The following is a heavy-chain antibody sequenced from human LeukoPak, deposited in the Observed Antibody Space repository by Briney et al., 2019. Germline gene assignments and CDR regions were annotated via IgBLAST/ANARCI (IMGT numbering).Heavy chain of an antibody. V-gene: IGHV3-21*01. D-gene: IGHD5-24*01. CDR1: GFTFSFYG. CDR3: ARDKDGLDY. CDR2: ITGSSSYK. J-gene: IGHJ4*02. Sequence: GGSLRLSCAASGFTFSFYGMNWVRQAPGKGLEWVSSITGSSSYKYSADSVKGRFTISRDNANNSLYLQMNSLRAEDTAVYYCARDKDGLDYWGQGTLVTVSS.